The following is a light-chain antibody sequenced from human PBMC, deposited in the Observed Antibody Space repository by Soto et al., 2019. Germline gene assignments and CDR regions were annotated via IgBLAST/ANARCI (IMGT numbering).Light chain of an antibody. Sequence: DIQMTQSPSTLSASVGDRVTITCRASQNIDIWLSWYQQKPGKAPSLLIYDASNLKSGVPSRFSGSGSGTEFTLTISSLQPGDFATYYCQQSETYPLTFGQGTRLEIK. CDR3: QQSETYPLT. CDR1: QNIDIW. J-gene: IGKJ5*01. V-gene: IGKV1-5*01. CDR2: DAS.